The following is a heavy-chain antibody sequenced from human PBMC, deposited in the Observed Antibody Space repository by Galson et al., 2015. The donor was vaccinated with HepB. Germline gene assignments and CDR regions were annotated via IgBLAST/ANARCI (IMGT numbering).Heavy chain of an antibody. Sequence: SETLSLTCTVSGGSISSYYWSWVRQPPGKGLEWIGYIYDSGSTNYNPSLKSRVTISLDTSKNQVTLKLSSVTAADTAVYYCARTLRLRIAVTGMHYYGMDVWGQGTTVTVSS. CDR1: GGSISSYY. D-gene: IGHD6-19*01. V-gene: IGHV4-59*08. CDR2: IYDSGST. J-gene: IGHJ6*02. CDR3: ARTLRLRIAVTGMHYYGMDV.